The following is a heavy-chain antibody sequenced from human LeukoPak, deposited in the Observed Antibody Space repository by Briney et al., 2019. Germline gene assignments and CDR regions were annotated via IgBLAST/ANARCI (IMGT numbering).Heavy chain of an antibody. Sequence: GASVKVSCKASGYTFTSYGISWVRQAPGQGLEWMGWISAYNGNTNYAQKFQGRVTITADESTSTAYMELSSLRSEDTAVYYCARVVASLPPAVRSGSYFGNYYYYYMDVWGKGTTVTISS. CDR1: GYTFTSYG. D-gene: IGHD3-10*01. V-gene: IGHV1-18*01. CDR3: ARVVASLPPAVRSGSYFGNYYYYYMDV. CDR2: ISAYNGNT. J-gene: IGHJ6*03.